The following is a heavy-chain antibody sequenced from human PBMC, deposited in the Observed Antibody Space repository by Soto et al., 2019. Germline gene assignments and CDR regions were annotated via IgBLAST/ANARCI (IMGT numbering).Heavy chain of an antibody. V-gene: IGHV3-74*01. CDR2: ISGDGTRT. D-gene: IGHD2-2*01. J-gene: IGHJ4*02. Sequence: GGSLRLSCVGSGFSFIDDWMHWVRQAPGKGLVWVSRISGDGTRTNYADFVNGRFTISRDNAKNTLYLQMSSLRVEDTALYYCARRLPAAGTFGNWGQGTLVTVSS. CDR1: GFSFIDDW. CDR3: ARRLPAAGTFGN.